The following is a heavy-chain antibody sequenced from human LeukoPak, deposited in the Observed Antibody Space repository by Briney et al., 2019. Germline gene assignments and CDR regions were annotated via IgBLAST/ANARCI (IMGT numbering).Heavy chain of an antibody. CDR3: ARVGESYDLLSGYQNSYFDL. D-gene: IGHD3-3*01. Sequence: GGSLRLSCAASGFTFSVSWMSWVRQAPGKGLEWVASIKEDGSERYYVDPVKGRFTISRDNAKTSLYLQMTSLRAEDTAVYFCARVGESYDLLSGYQNSYFDLWGRGTPVTVSS. CDR2: IKEDGSER. V-gene: IGHV3-7*01. CDR1: GFTFSVSW. J-gene: IGHJ2*01.